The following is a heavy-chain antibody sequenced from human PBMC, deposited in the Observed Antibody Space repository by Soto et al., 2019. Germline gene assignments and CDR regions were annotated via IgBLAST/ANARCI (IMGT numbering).Heavy chain of an antibody. Sequence: EVQLVDSGGGLVQPGGSLRLSCAASGFTFSSYAMHWVRQAPGKGLEYVSAISSNGGSTYYANSVKGRFTISRDNSQNALYLQMGSLRAEDLAVYYCARNYGGNSYAFDIWGQGTMVTVSS. D-gene: IGHD2-21*02. V-gene: IGHV3-64*01. CDR3: ARNYGGNSYAFDI. J-gene: IGHJ3*02. CDR2: ISSNGGST. CDR1: GFTFSSYA.